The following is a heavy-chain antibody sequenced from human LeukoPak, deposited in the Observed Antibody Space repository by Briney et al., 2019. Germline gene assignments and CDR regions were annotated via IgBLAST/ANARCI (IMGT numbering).Heavy chain of an antibody. CDR2: IYYSGST. V-gene: IGHV4-59*08. Sequence: PSETLSLTCTVSGGSISSYYWSWIRQPPGKGLEWIGYIYYSGSTNYNPSLKSRVTISVDTSKNQFSLKLSPVTAADTAVYYCARHRGPIVGATHFDYWGQGTLVTVSS. J-gene: IGHJ4*02. D-gene: IGHD1-26*01. CDR3: ARHRGPIVGATHFDY. CDR1: GGSISSYY.